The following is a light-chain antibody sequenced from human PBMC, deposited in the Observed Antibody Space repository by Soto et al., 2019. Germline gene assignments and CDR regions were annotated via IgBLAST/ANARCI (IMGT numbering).Light chain of an antibody. CDR3: QQYGSSPWT. CDR2: GAS. Sequence: EIVLTQSPGTLSLSPGERATLSCRASQSVSSGYLAWYQQKPGQAPRLLIYGASSRATGIPDRFSGSGSGTDFTLTISRLEPEDFAVYYCQQYGSSPWTFVQGTKVDIK. V-gene: IGKV3-20*01. J-gene: IGKJ1*01. CDR1: QSVSSGY.